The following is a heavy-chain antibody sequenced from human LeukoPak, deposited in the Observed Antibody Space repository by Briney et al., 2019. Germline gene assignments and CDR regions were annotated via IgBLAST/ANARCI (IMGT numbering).Heavy chain of an antibody. J-gene: IGHJ4*02. CDR3: ARDGVPFDS. Sequence: GGSLRLSCAASGFRFSSYWMSWVRQAPGKGLAWVANINQDGSEKYHVDSVKGRLTISRDNAKNALYLEMNSLRVEDTAVYYCARDGVPFDSWGQGTLVTVSS. V-gene: IGHV3-7*04. D-gene: IGHD3-3*01. CDR1: GFRFSSYW. CDR2: INQDGSEK.